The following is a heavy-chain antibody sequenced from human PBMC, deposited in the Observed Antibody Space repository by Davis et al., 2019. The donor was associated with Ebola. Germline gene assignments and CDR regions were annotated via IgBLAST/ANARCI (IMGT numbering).Heavy chain of an antibody. V-gene: IGHV3-66*02. CDR1: GFTVSSNY. CDR2: IYSGDST. D-gene: IGHD1-14*01. CDR3: ARGPHFGIRTDLFDF. J-gene: IGHJ4*02. Sequence: GESLKISCAASGFTVSSNYMSWVRQAPGKGLEWVSVIYSGDSTYYADSVKGRFTISRDNSKNTLYLQMNSLRVEDTAVYYCARGPHFGIRTDLFDFWGRGTLVAVSS.